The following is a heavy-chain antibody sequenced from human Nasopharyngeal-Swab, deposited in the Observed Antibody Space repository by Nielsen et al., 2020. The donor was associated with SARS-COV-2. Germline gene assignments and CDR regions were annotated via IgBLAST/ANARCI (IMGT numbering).Heavy chain of an antibody. CDR3: ARHRGIYYYYYGMDV. Sequence: GSLRLSCTVSGGSISNSSYYWGWIRQPPGKGLEWIGSIYYSGSTYYNPSLKSRVTISVDTSKNQFSLKLSSVTAADTAVYYCARHRGIYYYYYGMDVWGQGTTVTVSS. CDR1: GGSISNSSYY. D-gene: IGHD3-10*01. CDR2: IYYSGST. J-gene: IGHJ6*02. V-gene: IGHV4-39*01.